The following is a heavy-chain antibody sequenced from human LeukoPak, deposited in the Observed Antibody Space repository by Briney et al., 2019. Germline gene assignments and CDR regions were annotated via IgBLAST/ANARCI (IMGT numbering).Heavy chain of an antibody. CDR1: GFTFSSYA. V-gene: IGHV3-23*01. Sequence: GGSLRLSCAASGFTFSSYAMSWVRQAPGKGLEWVSAISGNGGSTYYADSVKGRFTISRDNSKNTLYLQMNSLRAEDTAVYYCARQHYGYEPYFDYWGQGTLVTVSS. D-gene: IGHD5-18*01. CDR2: ISGNGGST. CDR3: ARQHYGYEPYFDY. J-gene: IGHJ4*02.